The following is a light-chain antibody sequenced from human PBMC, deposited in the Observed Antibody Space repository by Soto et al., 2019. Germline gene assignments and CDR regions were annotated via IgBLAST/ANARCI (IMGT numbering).Light chain of an antibody. J-gene: IGKJ1*01. CDR2: GAS. CDR1: QSVSSSY. Sequence: EIVLTQSPGTLSLSPGERATLSCRASQSVSSSYLAWYQQKPGQAPRLLIYGASSRATGIPDRFSGSGSGTDFTLTSSRVEPEDFAVYYCQHYGSSWTFGQGTKVEIK. CDR3: QHYGSSWT. V-gene: IGKV3-20*01.